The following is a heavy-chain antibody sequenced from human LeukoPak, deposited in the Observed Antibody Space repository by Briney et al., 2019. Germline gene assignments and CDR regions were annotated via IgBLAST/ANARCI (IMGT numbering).Heavy chain of an antibody. Sequence: GGSLRLSCAASGFTFSSYGMHWVRQAPGKGLEWVAVISYDGSNKYYADSVKGRFTISRDNSKNTLYLQMNSLRAEDTAVYYCAKDVRRVAASPGYWGQGTLVTVSA. D-gene: IGHD6-19*01. CDR3: AKDVRRVAASPGY. CDR1: GFTFSSYG. J-gene: IGHJ4*02. CDR2: ISYDGSNK. V-gene: IGHV3-30*18.